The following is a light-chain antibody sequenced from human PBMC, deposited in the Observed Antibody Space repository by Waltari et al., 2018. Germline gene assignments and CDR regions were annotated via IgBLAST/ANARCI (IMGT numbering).Light chain of an antibody. CDR1: SSNIGRNT. CDR3: ATRDDSLNGLI. V-gene: IGLV1-44*01. Sequence: QSVLTQPPSASGTPGQRVTIYCSGSSSNIGRNTVHWYQQLPGTPPKLLIFSNHQRPSGVPGRFSGSKSGTSASLAISVLQSDDEAEYFCATRDDSLNGLIFGGGTKLTVL. J-gene: IGLJ2*01. CDR2: SNH.